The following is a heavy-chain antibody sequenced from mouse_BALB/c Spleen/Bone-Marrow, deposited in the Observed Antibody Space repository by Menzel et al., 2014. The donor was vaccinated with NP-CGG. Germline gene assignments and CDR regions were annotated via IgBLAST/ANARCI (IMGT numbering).Heavy chain of an antibody. CDR2: INPSNGRT. J-gene: IGHJ1*01. CDR1: GYTFTSYW. CDR3: ARWAVRRPGYFDV. Sequence: VQLQQSGAELVMPGASVKLSCKASGYTFTSYWMHWVKQRPGQGLEWIGEINPSNGRTNYNEKFKSKATLTVDKSSSTAYMQLNSLTSEDAAVYYCARWAVRRPGYFDVWGAGTTVTVSS. V-gene: IGHV1S81*02. D-gene: IGHD2-14*01.